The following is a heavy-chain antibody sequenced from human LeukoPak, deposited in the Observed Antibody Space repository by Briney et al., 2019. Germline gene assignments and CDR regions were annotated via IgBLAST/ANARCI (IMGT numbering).Heavy chain of an antibody. CDR3: ARGHLNYDILTGYYP. CDR2: ISSSSSYI. D-gene: IGHD3-9*01. V-gene: IGHV3-21*01. J-gene: IGHJ5*02. Sequence: GGSLRLSCAASGFTFSSYSMNWVRQAPGKGLEWVSSISSSSSYIYYADSVKGRSTISRDNAKNSLYLQMNSLRAEDTAVYYCARGHLNYDILTGYYPWGQGTLVTVSS. CDR1: GFTFSSYS.